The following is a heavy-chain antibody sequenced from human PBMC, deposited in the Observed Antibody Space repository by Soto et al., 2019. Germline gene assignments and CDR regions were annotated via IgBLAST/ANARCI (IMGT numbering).Heavy chain of an antibody. Sequence: QLQLQESGPGLVKPSETLSLTCTVSGGSISSSSYYWGWIRQPPGKGLEWIGSIYYSGSTYYNPSLKSRVTISVDTSKNQFSLKLSSVTAADTAVYYCARRGGTELKRSFDYWGQGTLVTVSS. V-gene: IGHV4-39*01. D-gene: IGHD2-15*01. CDR1: GGSISSSSYY. CDR3: ARRGGTELKRSFDY. CDR2: IYYSGST. J-gene: IGHJ4*02.